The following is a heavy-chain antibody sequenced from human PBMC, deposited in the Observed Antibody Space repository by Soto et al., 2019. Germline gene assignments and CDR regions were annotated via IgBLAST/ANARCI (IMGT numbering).Heavy chain of an antibody. J-gene: IGHJ6*02. Sequence: QVQLVQSGAEVKKPGASVKVSCKASGYTFTSYDINWVRQATGQGLEWMGWMNPNSSNTGYTQKFQGRVTMSSNTSISKAYMELSSLRSEDTAVYYCAREKTSYGMDVGGQGTTVTVSS. CDR1: GYTFTSYD. CDR3: AREKTSYGMDV. V-gene: IGHV1-8*01. CDR2: MNPNSSNT.